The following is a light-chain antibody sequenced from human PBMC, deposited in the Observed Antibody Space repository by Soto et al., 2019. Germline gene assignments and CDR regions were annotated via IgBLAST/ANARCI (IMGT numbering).Light chain of an antibody. Sequence: EIVLTQSPGALSLSPGQRATLSCRASQRLSASDIAWYQQKPGQAPKFLIYDASNRATGIPARFSGSASGTEFTLSISSLQSEDYKVYYCQQYNKWPLTFGQGTKVDIK. CDR1: QRLSASD. CDR2: DAS. J-gene: IGKJ1*01. V-gene: IGKV3D-15*01. CDR3: QQYNKWPLT.